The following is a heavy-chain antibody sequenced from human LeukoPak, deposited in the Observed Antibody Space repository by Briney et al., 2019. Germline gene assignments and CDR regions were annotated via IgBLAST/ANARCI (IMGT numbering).Heavy chain of an antibody. CDR3: IRDEALWRLDY. CDR1: GFTFSNHW. J-gene: IGHJ4*02. Sequence: GGSLSPSCAASGFTFSNHWMHWVRQAPGKGLVWVSRIDERGSNAMYADSVKGRFSISRDNAKNTVNLQMNSLRAEDTGVYYCIRDEALWRLDYWGQGTLVTVSS. CDR2: IDERGSNA. V-gene: IGHV3-74*03. D-gene: IGHD2-21*01.